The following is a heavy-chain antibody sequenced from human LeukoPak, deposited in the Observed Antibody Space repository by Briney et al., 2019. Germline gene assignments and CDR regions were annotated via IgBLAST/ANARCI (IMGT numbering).Heavy chain of an antibody. V-gene: IGHV4-39*07. D-gene: IGHD2-2*01. CDR1: GGSVSSSSYY. CDR2: IYYSGST. Sequence: SETLSLTCTVSGGSVSSSSYYWGWIRQPPGKGLEWIGSIYYSGSTYYNPSLKSRVTISVDTSKNQFSLKLSSVTAADTAVYYCARYSSSGYCSSTSCRRHFDYWGQGTLVTVSS. CDR3: ARYSSSGYCSSTSCRRHFDY. J-gene: IGHJ4*02.